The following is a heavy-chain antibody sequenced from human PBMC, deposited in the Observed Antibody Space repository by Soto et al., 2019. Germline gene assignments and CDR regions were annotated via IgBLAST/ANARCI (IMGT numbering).Heavy chain of an antibody. CDR2: TIPLLNVA. Sequence: QVQLVQSGAEVKKPGSSVKVSCKASGDTFSTSTFTWVRQAPGQGLEWMGRTIPLLNVADYAQDFQGRVTITEDNSTSTAYMELTSLTSNDTAIYHCARDLTIGSTFSGHDVIDSWGQGTLVTVSS. CDR3: ARDLTIGSTFSGHDVIDS. D-gene: IGHD5-12*01. CDR1: GDTFSTST. V-gene: IGHV1-69*08. J-gene: IGHJ4*02.